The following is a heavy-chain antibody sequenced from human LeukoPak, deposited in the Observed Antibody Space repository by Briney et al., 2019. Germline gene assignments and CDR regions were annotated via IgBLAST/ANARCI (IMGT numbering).Heavy chain of an antibody. V-gene: IGHV3-30*02. CDR2: IQYDGSNQ. CDR3: AKDRCSNGVGCYYYYMDV. CDR1: RFTFRSYC. D-gene: IGHD2-8*01. Sequence: GGSLRLSCAASRFTFRSYCMHCVRQAPGKGLEWVAYIQYDGSNQQYTDSVKGRFSISRDSSKKILYLQMNSLRAEDTAVYYCAKDRCSNGVGCYYYYMDVWGKGTTVTISS. J-gene: IGHJ6*03.